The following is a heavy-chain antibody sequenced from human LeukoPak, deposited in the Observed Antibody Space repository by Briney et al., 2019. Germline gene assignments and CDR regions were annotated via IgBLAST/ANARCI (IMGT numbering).Heavy chain of an antibody. J-gene: IGHJ6*03. D-gene: IGHD3-3*01. Sequence: PGRSLRVSCAASVFTFSSYWMHSVRQAPGKGLEWVSRISDSGGSTKHAVSLKGRFTISRDNSRETLYVQMNSLRAEDTAVYYCAKIGRSYDFWTGYYEEEVDYMDVWGKGTTVTVSS. CDR2: ISDSGGST. CDR3: AKIGRSYDFWTGYYEEEVDYMDV. CDR1: VFTFSSYW. V-gene: IGHV3-23*01.